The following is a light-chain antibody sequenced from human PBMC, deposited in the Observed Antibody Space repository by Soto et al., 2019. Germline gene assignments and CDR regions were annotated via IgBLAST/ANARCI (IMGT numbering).Light chain of an antibody. CDR3: SSYISRSTLV. Sequence: QSVLRQPASVSGPPGHSITISCTGTSSDVGAYNYVSWYQQHPGKAPKLMIYEVSNRPSGVSNRFSGSKSGNTASLTISGLQAEDAADYYCSSYISRSTLVFGTGTKVTVL. V-gene: IGLV2-14*01. CDR2: EVS. J-gene: IGLJ1*01. CDR1: SSDVGAYNY.